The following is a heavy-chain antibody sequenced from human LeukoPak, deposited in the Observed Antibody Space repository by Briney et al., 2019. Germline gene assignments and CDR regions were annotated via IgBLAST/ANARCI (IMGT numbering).Heavy chain of an antibody. CDR2: IWYDGSKT. V-gene: IGHV3-33*01. CDR3: ARDGSYRFDY. J-gene: IGHJ4*02. Sequence: TGGSLRLSCAASGFTFSSYGMHWVRQAPGKGLEWVAVIWYDGSKTYYADSVKGRFTISRDSSKKTLYLQMNSLRAEDTAVYYCARDGSYRFDYWGQGTLVTVSS. D-gene: IGHD3-16*02. CDR1: GFTFSSYG.